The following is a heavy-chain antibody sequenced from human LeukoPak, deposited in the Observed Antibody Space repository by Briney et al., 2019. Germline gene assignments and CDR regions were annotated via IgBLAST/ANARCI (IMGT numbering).Heavy chain of an antibody. Sequence: KPSETLSLTCAVYGVSFSGHYWSWIRQPPGKGLEWNGEINHSGSTNYNPSLKSRITISIDTSKNQFSLNLSSVTAADTAVYYCARVLTTMDQGDYYGMDVWGQGTTVTVSS. CDR2: INHSGST. V-gene: IGHV4-34*01. J-gene: IGHJ6*02. CDR3: ARVLTTMDQGDYYGMDV. D-gene: IGHD5-18*01. CDR1: GVSFSGHY.